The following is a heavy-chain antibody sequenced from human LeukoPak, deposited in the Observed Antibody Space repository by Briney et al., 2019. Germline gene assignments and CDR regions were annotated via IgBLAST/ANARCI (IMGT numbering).Heavy chain of an antibody. CDR3: AKDITASTPNAFDI. CDR1: GFTVSSNY. D-gene: IGHD2-15*01. V-gene: IGHV3-53*05. J-gene: IGHJ3*02. CDR2: IYSGGST. Sequence: GGSLRLSCAASGFTVSSNYMSWVRQAPGKGLEWVSVIYSGGSTYYADSVKGRFTISRDNSKNTLYLQMNSLRAEDTAVYYCAKDITASTPNAFDIWGQGTMVTVSS.